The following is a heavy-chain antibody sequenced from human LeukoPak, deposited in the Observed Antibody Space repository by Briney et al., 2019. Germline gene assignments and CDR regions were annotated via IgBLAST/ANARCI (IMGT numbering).Heavy chain of an antibody. D-gene: IGHD3-16*02. CDR3: ARGNYDYVWGSYRKGNYYSDY. Sequence: SETLSLTCTVSGGSISSSSYYWDWIRQPPGKGLEWIGNLHDSGSTHYNPSLRSRVTISADTSKNQFSLKLSSVTAADTAVYYCARGNYDYVWGSYRKGNYYSDYWGQGTLVTVSS. V-gene: IGHV4-39*01. CDR2: LHDSGST. CDR1: GGSISSSSYY. J-gene: IGHJ4*02.